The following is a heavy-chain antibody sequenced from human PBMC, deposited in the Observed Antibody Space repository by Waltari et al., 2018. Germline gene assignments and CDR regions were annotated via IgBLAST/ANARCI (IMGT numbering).Heavy chain of an antibody. J-gene: IGHJ5*02. Sequence: QVQLVQSGAVMKKPGSSVKVSGTTSGYIFTTYEINWVRQAPGQGPEWMGWCNPTVGNKGYEQMSQASGTINRNTSISTADMELSSLRSEDSAVYYCARGPGGGWFDPWGKGTLVTVSS. CDR1: GYIFTTYE. CDR2: CNPTVGNK. V-gene: IGHV1-8*03. D-gene: IGHD3-10*01. CDR3: ARGPGGGWFDP.